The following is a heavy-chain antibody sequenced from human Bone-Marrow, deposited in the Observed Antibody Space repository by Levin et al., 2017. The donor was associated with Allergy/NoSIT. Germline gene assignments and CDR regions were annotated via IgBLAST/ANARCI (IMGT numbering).Heavy chain of an antibody. D-gene: IGHD1-26*01. J-gene: IGHJ4*02. V-gene: IGHV4-59*01. CDR1: GGSISSYH. CDR3: ARDTTLTPRVFDY. Sequence: SETLSLTCSVSGGSISSYHWSWIRQSPGKGLEWIGYIYYTGSTNYNPSLKGRVTISRDMSNDQFSLKLSSVTAADTAVYFCARDTTLTPRVFDYWGRGRLVTVSS. CDR2: IYYTGST.